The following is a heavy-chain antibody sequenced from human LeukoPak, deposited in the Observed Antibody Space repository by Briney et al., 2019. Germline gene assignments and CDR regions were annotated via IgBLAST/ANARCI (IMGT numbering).Heavy chain of an antibody. CDR3: ARGGAYDQTTSYFDY. V-gene: IGHV1-69*13. CDR1: GGTVSSYA. Sequence: ASGKPSCKAAGGTVSSYAIIWVRQSAGQGREGMGGIIPIFGTENYAQTFQGRVTITADESTSTAYMEMSSLRSEDTAVYYCARGGAYDQTTSYFDYWGQGTLVTVSS. J-gene: IGHJ4*02. CDR2: IIPIFGTE. D-gene: IGHD3-22*01.